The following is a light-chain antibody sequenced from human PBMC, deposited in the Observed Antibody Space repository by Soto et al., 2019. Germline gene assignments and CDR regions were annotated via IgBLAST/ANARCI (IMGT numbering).Light chain of an antibody. CDR1: SSNIGSNY. Sequence: SVLTQPPSASGTPGQRVTISCSGRSSNIGSNYVYWYQQLPGTAPKLLVYRNNQRPSGVPDRFSGSKSGTSASLAISGLRSEDEADYYCAAWDDSLSVLFGGGTKLTVL. CDR2: RNN. J-gene: IGLJ3*02. V-gene: IGLV1-47*01. CDR3: AAWDDSLSVL.